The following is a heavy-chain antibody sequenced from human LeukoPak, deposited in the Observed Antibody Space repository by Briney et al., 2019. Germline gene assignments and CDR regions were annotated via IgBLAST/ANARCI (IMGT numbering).Heavy chain of an antibody. CDR2: ISGSSGNT. Sequence: GGSLRLSCAASGFAFSSYAMSWVRQAPGKGLEWVSSISGSSGNTYHADSVKGRFTISRDNSKNTLYLQVNSLRAEDTAVYYCATKGRNYDFWSGSSNFDYWGQGTLVTVSS. CDR1: GFAFSSYA. V-gene: IGHV3-23*01. J-gene: IGHJ4*02. D-gene: IGHD3-3*01. CDR3: ATKGRNYDFWSGSSNFDY.